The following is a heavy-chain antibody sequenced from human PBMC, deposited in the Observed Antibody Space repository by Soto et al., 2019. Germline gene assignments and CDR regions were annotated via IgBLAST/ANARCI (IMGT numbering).Heavy chain of an antibody. Sequence: GGSLRLSCAASGFTFSSYSMNWVRQAPGKGLEWVSSISSSSSYIYYADSVKGRFTISRDNAKNSLYLQMNSLRAEDTAVDFYSRDRGGSGLYYFDYWGQGTLVTVSS. D-gene: IGHD3-16*01. CDR2: ISSSSSYI. J-gene: IGHJ4*02. CDR3: SRDRGGSGLYYFDY. CDR1: GFTFSSYS. V-gene: IGHV3-21*01.